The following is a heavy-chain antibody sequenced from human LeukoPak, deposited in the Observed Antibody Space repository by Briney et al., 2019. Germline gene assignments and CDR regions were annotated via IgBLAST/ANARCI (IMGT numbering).Heavy chain of an antibody. Sequence: GGSLRLSCAASGFTFSDSWMSWVRQAPGKGLEWVANMNQDGSAKGYVDSVKGRFTISRDNAGNSLYLQMSSLRPEDTAVYYCATYTHWVAGDVWGQGTTVTVSS. J-gene: IGHJ6*02. CDR1: GFTFSDSW. CDR3: ATYTHWVAGDV. D-gene: IGHD3-16*01. CDR2: MNQDGSAK. V-gene: IGHV3-7*01.